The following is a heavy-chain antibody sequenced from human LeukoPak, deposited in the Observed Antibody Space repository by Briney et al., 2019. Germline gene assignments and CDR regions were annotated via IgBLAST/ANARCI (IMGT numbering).Heavy chain of an antibody. Sequence: ASVKVSCKASGGTFSSYAISWVRQAPGQGLEWMGWINPNSGGTNYAQKFQGRVTMTRDTSISTAYMELSRLRSDDTAVYYCAREHSSSSSRYFDYWGQGTLVTVSS. CDR2: INPNSGGT. CDR1: GGTFSSYA. D-gene: IGHD6-6*01. V-gene: IGHV1-2*02. J-gene: IGHJ4*02. CDR3: AREHSSSSSRYFDY.